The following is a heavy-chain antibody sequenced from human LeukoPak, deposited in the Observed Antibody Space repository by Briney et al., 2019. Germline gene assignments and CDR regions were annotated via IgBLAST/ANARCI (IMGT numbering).Heavy chain of an antibody. D-gene: IGHD1-26*01. Sequence: ARGSLRLSSGDPGFTLCGSSTRWVCQGPGKRRGWISLTRNSGGDTKSADSVKGPFTISRDTAKNTRHLQMNSLRGDDTAIYYCAPVEAGSDKWVEPWGQGALVTVSS. CDR1: GFTLCGSS. V-gene: IGHV3-48*01. CDR3: APVEAGSDKWVEP. CDR2: TRNSGGDT. J-gene: IGHJ5*02.